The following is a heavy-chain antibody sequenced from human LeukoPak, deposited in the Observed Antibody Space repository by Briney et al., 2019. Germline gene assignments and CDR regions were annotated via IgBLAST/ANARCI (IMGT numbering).Heavy chain of an antibody. Sequence: PGGSLRLSCAASGFTFSSYGMHWVRQAPGKGLEWVADIWYDGSNKYYADSVKGRFTISRDNSKNTLYLQMNSLRAEDTAVYYCARDALIAAAGTFPYWGQGTLVTVSS. CDR2: IWYDGSNK. CDR1: GFTFSSYG. J-gene: IGHJ4*02. V-gene: IGHV3-33*01. D-gene: IGHD6-13*01. CDR3: ARDALIAAAGTFPY.